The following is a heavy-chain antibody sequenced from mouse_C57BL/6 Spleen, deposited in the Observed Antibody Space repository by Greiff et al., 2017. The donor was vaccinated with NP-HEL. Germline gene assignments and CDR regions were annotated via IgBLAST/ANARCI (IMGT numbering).Heavy chain of an antibody. CDR2: ISDGGSYT. CDR3: ARDRTRNYFDY. V-gene: IGHV5-4*01. J-gene: IGHJ2*01. CDR1: GFTFSSYA. Sequence: EVNLVESGGGLVKPGGSLKLSCAASGFTFSSYAMSWVRQTPETRLEWVATISDGGSYTYYPDNVKGRFTISRDNAKNNLYLQMSHLKSEDTAMYYCARDRTRNYFDYWGQGTTLTVSS.